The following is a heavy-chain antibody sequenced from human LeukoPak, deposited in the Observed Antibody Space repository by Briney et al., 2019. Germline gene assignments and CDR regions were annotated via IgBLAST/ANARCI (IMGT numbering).Heavy chain of an antibody. D-gene: IGHD5-12*01. Sequence: GSLRLSCAASGFTFSSYAMSWIRQPPGKGLEWIRYIYYSGSTYYNPSLKSRVTISVDTSKNQFSLKLSSVTAADTAVYYCARDFMRLIVATIRGFDYWGQGTLVTVSS. CDR3: ARDFMRLIVATIRGFDY. V-gene: IGHV4-59*12. CDR2: IYYSGST. J-gene: IGHJ4*02. CDR1: GFTFSSYA.